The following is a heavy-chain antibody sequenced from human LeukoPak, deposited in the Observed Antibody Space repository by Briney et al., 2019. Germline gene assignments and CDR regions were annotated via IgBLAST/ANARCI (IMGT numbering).Heavy chain of an antibody. D-gene: IGHD6-13*01. J-gene: IGHJ3*02. CDR3: AKCATYDSSSWFDI. CDR1: GFTFSKNA. CDR2: LSGSGADT. V-gene: IGHV3-23*01. Sequence: PGGSLRLSCAASGFTFSKNAMSWVRQAPGKGLEWVSSLSGSGADTYYADSVKGRFTISRDNAKNTAYLQMNSLRAEDTAVYYCAKCATYDSSSWFDIWGQGTMVTVSS.